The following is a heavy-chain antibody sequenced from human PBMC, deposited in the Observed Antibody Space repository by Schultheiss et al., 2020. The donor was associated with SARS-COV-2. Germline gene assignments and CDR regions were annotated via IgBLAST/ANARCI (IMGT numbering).Heavy chain of an antibody. CDR2: VSGSGTTI. D-gene: IGHD4-11*01. Sequence: GESLKISCAASGFTFSSYEMNWVRQAPGKGLEWVSYVSGSGTTIHYADSVKGRFTISRDNSKNTLYLQMNSLRAEDTAVYYCAKDQSRLPTYGMDVWGQGTTVTVSS. CDR1: GFTFSSYE. V-gene: IGHV3-48*03. CDR3: AKDQSRLPTYGMDV. J-gene: IGHJ6*02.